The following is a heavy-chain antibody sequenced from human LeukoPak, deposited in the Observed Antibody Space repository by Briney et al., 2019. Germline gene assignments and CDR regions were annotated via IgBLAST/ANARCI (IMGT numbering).Heavy chain of an antibody. CDR3: ARCRRPKIRFLEWPSGYYYYGMDV. Sequence: GGSLRLSCAASGFTSSSYAMNWVRQAPGKGLEWMGGIIPIFGTANYAQKFQGRVAITADESTSTAYMELSSLRSEDAAVYYCARCRRPKIRFLEWPSGYYYYGMDVWGQGTTVTVSS. CDR2: IIPIFGTA. V-gene: IGHV1-69*01. D-gene: IGHD3-3*01. CDR1: GFTSSSYA. J-gene: IGHJ6*02.